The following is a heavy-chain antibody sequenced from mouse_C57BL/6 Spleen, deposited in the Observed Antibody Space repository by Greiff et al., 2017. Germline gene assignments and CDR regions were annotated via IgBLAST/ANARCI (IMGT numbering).Heavy chain of an antibody. D-gene: IGHD1-1*01. CDR2: IYPGSGST. V-gene: IGHV1-55*01. CDR1: GYTFTSYW. CDR3: ARGYYYCSSPLFGY. Sequence: VQLQQPGAELVKPGASVKMSCKASGYTFTSYWITWVKQRPGQGLAWIGDIYPGSGSTNYNEKFKSKATLTVDTSSSTAYMQLSSLTSEDSAVYYCARGYYYCSSPLFGYWGQGTTLTVSS. J-gene: IGHJ2*01.